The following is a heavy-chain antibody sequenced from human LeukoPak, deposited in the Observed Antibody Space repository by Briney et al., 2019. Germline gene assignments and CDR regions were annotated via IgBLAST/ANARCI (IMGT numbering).Heavy chain of an antibody. V-gene: IGHV3-23*01. D-gene: IGHD7-27*01. J-gene: IGHJ6*02. CDR1: GFTFSSYS. Sequence: GGSLRLSCAASGFTFSSYSMNWVRQAPGKGLEWVSAISGSGGSTYYADPVKGRFTITRDNSKNTLYLQMNSLRAEDTAVYYCAKDRSDLGYYYGMDVWGQGTTVTVPS. CDR3: AKDRSDLGYYYGMDV. CDR2: ISGSGGST.